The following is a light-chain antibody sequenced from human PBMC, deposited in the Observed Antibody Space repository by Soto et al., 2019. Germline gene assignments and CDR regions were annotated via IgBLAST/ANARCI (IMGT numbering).Light chain of an antibody. CDR3: QQYNNWPPT. Sequence: EIGMTQSPATLSVSPGERATLSCSASQSVSSNLAWSQQKPCQAPRLRIYGASTRATGIPARFSGSGSGTEFTLTNSGLQSEDFAVYYCQQYNNWPPTFGPWTKVDI. V-gene: IGKV3-15*01. CDR2: GAS. J-gene: IGKJ3*01. CDR1: QSVSSN.